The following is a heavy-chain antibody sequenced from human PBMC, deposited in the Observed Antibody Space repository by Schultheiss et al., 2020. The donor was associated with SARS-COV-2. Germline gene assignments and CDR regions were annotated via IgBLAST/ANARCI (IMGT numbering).Heavy chain of an antibody. J-gene: IGHJ6*01. V-gene: IGHV4-38-2*02. CDR2: VYYNGNA. CDR3: ARGRGVGVVVVPAAMSLRYGLGV. CDR1: GYSISSGYY. Sequence: SQTLSLTCTVSGYSISSGYYWGWIRQPPGTGLEWIANVYYNGNAYHNPSLKSRVTISVDTSKNQFSLKLSSVTAADTAVYSCARGRGVGVVVVPAAMSLRYGLGVWGRGTAVTVSS. D-gene: IGHD2-2*01.